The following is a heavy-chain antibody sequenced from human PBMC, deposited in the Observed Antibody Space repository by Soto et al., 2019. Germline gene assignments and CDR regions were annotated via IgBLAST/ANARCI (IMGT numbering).Heavy chain of an antibody. CDR3: AHRPIAAVGNYFDY. CDR1: GFSLTTSGVG. D-gene: IGHD6-13*01. Sequence: QITLKESGPTLVKPTQTLTLTCTFSGFSLTTSGVGVGWIRQPPGKALEWLALIYWDDDKRYRPSLKSRLTITQDTSKNQVVLTMTDMDPVDTATYYCAHRPIAAVGNYFDYWGQGTLVIVSS. V-gene: IGHV2-5*02. J-gene: IGHJ4*02. CDR2: IYWDDDK.